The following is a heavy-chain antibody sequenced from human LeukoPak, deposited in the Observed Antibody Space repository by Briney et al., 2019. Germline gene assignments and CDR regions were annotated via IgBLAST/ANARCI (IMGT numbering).Heavy chain of an antibody. CDR2: IYYSGST. Sequence: SQTLSLTCTVSGGSISSGGYYWSWIRQHPGKGLEWIGYIYYSGSTYYNPSLKSRVTISVDTSKNQFSLKLSSVTAADTAVYYCARDNYYDFWSGYYENWFDPWGQGTLVTVSS. CDR3: ARDNYYDFWSGYYENWFDP. D-gene: IGHD3-3*01. V-gene: IGHV4-31*03. J-gene: IGHJ5*02. CDR1: GGSISSGGYY.